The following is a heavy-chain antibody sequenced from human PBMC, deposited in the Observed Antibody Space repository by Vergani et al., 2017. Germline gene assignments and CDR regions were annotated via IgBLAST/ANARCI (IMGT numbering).Heavy chain of an antibody. J-gene: IGHJ6*02. CDR1: GYTFTSYG. Sequence: QVQLVQSGAEVKKPGASVKVSCTASGYTFTSYGISWVRPAPGQGLEWMGWISAYNGNTNYAQKLQGRVTMTTDTSTSTAYMELRSLRSDDTAVYYCARDKRTGAKKPDYYGMDVWGQGTTVTVSS. CDR2: ISAYNGNT. V-gene: IGHV1-18*01. D-gene: IGHD1-14*01. CDR3: ARDKRTGAKKPDYYGMDV.